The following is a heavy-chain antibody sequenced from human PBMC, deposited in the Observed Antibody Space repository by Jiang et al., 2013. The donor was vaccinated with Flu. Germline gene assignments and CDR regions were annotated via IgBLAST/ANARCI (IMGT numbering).Heavy chain of an antibody. J-gene: IGHJ4*02. D-gene: IGHD3-10*01. CDR3: ARHRRGPHYGGSGSYYNPLFDY. CDR2: IYYSGST. CDR1: GGSISSSSYY. Sequence: GSGLVKPSETLSLTCTVSGGSISSSSYYWGWIRQPPGKGLEWIGSIYYSGSTYYNPSLKSRVTISVDTSKNQFSLKLSSVTAADTAVYYCARHRRGPHYGGSGSYYNPLFDYWGQGTLVTVSS. V-gene: IGHV4-39*01.